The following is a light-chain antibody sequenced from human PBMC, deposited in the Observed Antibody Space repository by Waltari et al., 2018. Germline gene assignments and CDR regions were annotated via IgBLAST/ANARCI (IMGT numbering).Light chain of an antibody. J-gene: IGKJ1*01. V-gene: IGKV1-5*03. CDR1: QSVNHW. CDR2: LAS. CDR3: QQYEGYPWI. Sequence: DIQMTQSPSTLSASIGDRVTITCRASQSVNHWLAWFQQKPGKAPKVLIYLASNLESGVPSRFRGSGFGTEFTLTISSLQSDDIATYYCQQYEGYPWIFGQGTKVEIK.